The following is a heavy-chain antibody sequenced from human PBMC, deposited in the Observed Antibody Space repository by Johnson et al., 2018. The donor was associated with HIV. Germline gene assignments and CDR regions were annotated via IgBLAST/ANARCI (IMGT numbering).Heavy chain of an antibody. D-gene: IGHD3-9*01. V-gene: IGHV3-30*04. Sequence: VQLVESGGGVVQPGRSLRLSCVASGFTFSSYAMHWVRQAPAKGLEWVAVISYDGRHKYYADSVKGRFTVSSYNSKNTRYLQMDSLRAEDTAVYYCARHYDILTDPDAFDVWGQGTMVTVSS. CDR3: ARHYDILTDPDAFDV. CDR2: ISYDGRHK. J-gene: IGHJ3*01. CDR1: GFTFSSYA.